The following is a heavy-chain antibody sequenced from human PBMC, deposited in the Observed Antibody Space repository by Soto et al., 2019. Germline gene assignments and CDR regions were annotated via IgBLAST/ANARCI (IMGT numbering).Heavy chain of an antibody. J-gene: IGHJ4*02. V-gene: IGHV3-74*01. CDR3: AIRASYYDSSGYFDY. D-gene: IGHD3-22*01. CDR1: GFTFSSYW. Sequence: EVQLVESGGGLVQPGGSLRLSCAASGFTFSSYWMHWVRQAPGKGLVWVSRINSDGSSTSYADSVKGRFTISRDNGKNTLYLQMNSLRAEETAVYYCAIRASYYDSSGYFDYWGQGTLVTVSS. CDR2: INSDGSST.